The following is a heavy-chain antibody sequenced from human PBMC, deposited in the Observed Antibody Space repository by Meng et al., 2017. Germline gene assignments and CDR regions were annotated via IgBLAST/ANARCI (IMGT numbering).Heavy chain of an antibody. CDR3: AKLGSDY. CDR2: ISGNGGST. D-gene: IGHD7-27*01. CDR1: EFTFSTSA. Sequence: DVHLVESGGGLVQPGGSLRLSCAASEFTFSTSAMSWVRQAPGKGLEWVSGISGNGGSTFYADSVKGRFTISRDNSKNTLYLQMNSLRVEDTALYYCAKLGSDYWGQGTLVTVSS. V-gene: IGHV3-23*04. J-gene: IGHJ4*02.